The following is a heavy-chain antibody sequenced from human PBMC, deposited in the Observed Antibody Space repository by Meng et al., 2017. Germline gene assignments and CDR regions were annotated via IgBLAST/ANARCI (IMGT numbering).Heavy chain of an antibody. J-gene: IGHJ4*02. Sequence: GSLRLSCSVSGDSMNNYYWGWIRQPPGKGLEYIGYIYYRGSTDYNPSLRSRVTMSVDTSKNQFSLKLTSVTAADTAAYYCVRFSGKAVPFWGQGTLVTVSS. CDR1: GDSMNNYY. D-gene: IGHD1-26*01. V-gene: IGHV4-59*01. CDR3: VRFSGKAVPF. CDR2: IYYRGST.